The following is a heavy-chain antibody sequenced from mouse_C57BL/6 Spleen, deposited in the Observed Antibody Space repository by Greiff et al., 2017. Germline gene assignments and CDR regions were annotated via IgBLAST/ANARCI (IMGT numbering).Heavy chain of an antibody. D-gene: IGHD2-3*01. CDR2: ILPGSGST. J-gene: IGHJ2*01. V-gene: IGHV1-9*01. CDR3: ARGKVVGGYYEYFDY. Sequence: VQLQQSGAELMKPGASVKLSCTATGYTFTGYWIEWVKQRPGHGLEWIGEILPGSGSTNYNEKFKGKATFTADTSSNTAYMQLSSLTTEDSAIYYCARGKVVGGYYEYFDYWGQGTTLTVSS. CDR1: GYTFTGYW.